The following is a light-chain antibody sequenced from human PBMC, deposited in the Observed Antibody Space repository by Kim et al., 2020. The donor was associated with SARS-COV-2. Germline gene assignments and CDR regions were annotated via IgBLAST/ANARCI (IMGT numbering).Light chain of an antibody. V-gene: IGKV1-9*01. J-gene: IGKJ4*01. CDR2: AAS. CDR3: QQVHTYPLT. Sequence: IQLTQSPSSLSASVGDRVTITCRASQGISTFLPWYQQTPGKAPKLLIYAASTLQSGVPSRFSGSGSGTDFTLTISSLQPEDCATYCYQQVHTYPLTFGGGTKVEI. CDR1: QGISTF.